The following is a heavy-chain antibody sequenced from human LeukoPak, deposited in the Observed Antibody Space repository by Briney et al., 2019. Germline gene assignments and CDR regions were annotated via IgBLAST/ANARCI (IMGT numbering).Heavy chain of an antibody. Sequence: GGTLRLSCAASGFTFSIYAMSWVRQAPGKGLEWVTSISSSSSYIYYADSVKGRFTTSRDNAKNSLYLQMNSLRAEDTAVYYCARVIEEVKRYYYYYMDVWGKGTTVTVSS. CDR2: ISSSSSYI. CDR1: GFTFSIYA. D-gene: IGHD2/OR15-2a*01. CDR3: ARVIEEVKRYYYYYMDV. V-gene: IGHV3-21*01. J-gene: IGHJ6*03.